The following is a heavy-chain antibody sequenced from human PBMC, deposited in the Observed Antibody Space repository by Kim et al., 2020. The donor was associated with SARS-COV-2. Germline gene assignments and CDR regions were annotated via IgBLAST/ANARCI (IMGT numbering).Heavy chain of an antibody. CDR3: ARDDYFSL. V-gene: IGHV3-74*03. CDR2: IKYDGTYT. D-gene: IGHD3-16*01. J-gene: IGHJ4*02. Sequence: GGSLRLSCAASGFSISGFWMHWVRQVPGKGLAWVARIKYDGTYTTYADSVKGRFTISRDNAKNTLSLQMNSLRVEDTAVYYRARDDYFSLWGQGTLVTVS. CDR1: GFSISGFW.